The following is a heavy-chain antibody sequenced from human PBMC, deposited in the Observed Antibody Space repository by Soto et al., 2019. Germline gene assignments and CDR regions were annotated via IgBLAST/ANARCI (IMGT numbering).Heavy chain of an antibody. Sequence: ASVKVSCKASGYTFTNYCVHWVLQAPGQRLEWMAWINAGNGNTQYSQKFQGRVTITRDTSATTAYLDLSSLRSEDTAVYYCARSGYSSGWYHWYFDPWGRGTLVTVSS. CDR2: INAGNGNT. J-gene: IGHJ2*01. D-gene: IGHD6-19*01. V-gene: IGHV1-3*01. CDR3: ARSGYSSGWYHWYFDP. CDR1: GYTFTNYC.